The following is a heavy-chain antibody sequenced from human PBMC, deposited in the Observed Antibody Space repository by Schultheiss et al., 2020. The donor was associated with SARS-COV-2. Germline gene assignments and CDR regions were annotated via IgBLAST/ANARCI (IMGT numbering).Heavy chain of an antibody. V-gene: IGHV3-23*01. Sequence: GGSLRLSCAASGFTVSSNYMSWVRQAPGKGLEWVSAISGSGGSTYYADSVKGRFTISRDNSKNTLYLQMNSLRAEDTALYYCAKASPGYCSGGSCYPDYWGQGTLVTVSS. CDR1: GFTVSSNY. D-gene: IGHD2-15*01. CDR3: AKASPGYCSGGSCYPDY. CDR2: ISGSGGST. J-gene: IGHJ4*02.